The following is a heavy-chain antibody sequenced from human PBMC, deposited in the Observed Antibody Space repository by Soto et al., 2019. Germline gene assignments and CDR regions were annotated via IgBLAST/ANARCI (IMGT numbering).Heavy chain of an antibody. CDR1: GFTVSSNY. CDR3: AREYGDRVPFDY. Sequence: EVQLVESGGGLVQPGGSLRLSCAASGFTVSSNYMSWVRQAPGKGLEWVSVIYSGGSTYYADSVKGRFTISRDNSKNTLYLHMNSLRAEDTAVYYCAREYGDRVPFDYWGQGTLVTVSS. D-gene: IGHD4-17*01. CDR2: IYSGGST. J-gene: IGHJ4*02. V-gene: IGHV3-66*01.